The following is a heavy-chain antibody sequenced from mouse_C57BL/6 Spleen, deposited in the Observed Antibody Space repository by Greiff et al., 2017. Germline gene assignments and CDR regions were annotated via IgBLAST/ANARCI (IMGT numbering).Heavy chain of an antibody. J-gene: IGHJ3*01. D-gene: IGHD1-1*01. CDR3: ARNVYYYGSSWFAY. CDR1: GYAFSSSW. V-gene: IGHV1-82*01. CDR2: IYPGDGDT. Sequence: VQLQQSGPELVKPGASVKISCKASGYAFSSSWMNWVKQRPGKGLEWIGRIYPGDGDTNYNGKFKGKATLTADKSSSTAYMQLSSLTSEDSAVYFCARNVYYYGSSWFAYWGQGTLVTVSA.